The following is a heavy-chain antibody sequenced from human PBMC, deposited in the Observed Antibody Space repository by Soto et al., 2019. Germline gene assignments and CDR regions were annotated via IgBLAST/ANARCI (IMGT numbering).Heavy chain of an antibody. CDR2: ISAYNGNT. V-gene: IGHV1-18*01. CDR1: GYTFTSYG. J-gene: IGHJ6*02. CDR3: ARDPITGTTSSDYYYYYGMDV. Sequence: QVQLVQSGAEVKKPGASVKVSCKASGYTFTSYGISWVRQAPGQGLEWMGWISAYNGNTNYAQKLQGRVTMTTDTSTRTAYMELRSLRSDDTAVYYCARDPITGTTSSDYYYYYGMDVWGQVTTVTVSS. D-gene: IGHD1-20*01.